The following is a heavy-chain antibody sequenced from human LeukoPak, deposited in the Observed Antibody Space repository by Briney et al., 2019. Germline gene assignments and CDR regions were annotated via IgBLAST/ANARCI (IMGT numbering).Heavy chain of an antibody. V-gene: IGHV4-59*08. CDR3: ARLGSGYYLVDY. CDR2: IYYSGST. D-gene: IGHD3-3*01. J-gene: IGHJ4*02. CDR1: GGSISSYY. Sequence: SETLSLTCTVSGGSISSYYWSWIRQPPGKGLEWIGYIYYSGSTNYNPSLKSRVTISVDTSKNQFSLKLSSVTAADTAVYYCARLGSGYYLVDYWGQGTLVTVSS.